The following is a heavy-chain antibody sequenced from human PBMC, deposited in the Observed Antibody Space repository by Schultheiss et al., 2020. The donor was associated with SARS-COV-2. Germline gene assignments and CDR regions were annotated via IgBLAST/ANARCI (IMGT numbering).Heavy chain of an antibody. CDR1: GYTFTSYY. CDR3: ARDGDSSGYQSYYYYGMDV. D-gene: IGHD3-22*01. J-gene: IGHJ6*02. V-gene: IGHV1-46*01. Sequence: VKVSCKASGYTFTSYYMHWVRQAPGQGLEWMGIINPSGGSTSYAQKFQGRVTITRDTSASTAYMELSSLRSEDTAVYYCARDGDSSGYQSYYYYGMDVWGQGTTVTVSS. CDR2: INPSGGST.